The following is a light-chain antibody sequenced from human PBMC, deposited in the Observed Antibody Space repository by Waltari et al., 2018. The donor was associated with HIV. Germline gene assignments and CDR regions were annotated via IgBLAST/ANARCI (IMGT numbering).Light chain of an antibody. Sequence: TISCTGTSSDVGSYNLVSWYQQSPGTAPKLMVYEVTYRPSGVPERFSGSKSGNTASLTISGLQAEDEADYYCSSFTSSSTVVFGGGTKLTVL. CDR2: EVT. V-gene: IGLV2-18*02. CDR3: SSFTSSSTVV. J-gene: IGLJ3*02. CDR1: SSDVGSYNL.